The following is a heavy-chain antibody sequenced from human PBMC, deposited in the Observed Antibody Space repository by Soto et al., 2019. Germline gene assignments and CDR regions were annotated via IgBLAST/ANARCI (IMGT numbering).Heavy chain of an antibody. J-gene: IGHJ4*02. CDR2: IYWNDDK. Sequence: QITLKESGPTLVKPTQTLTLTCTFSGFSLNTSGVGVGWIRQPPGKALEWHALIYWNDDKRYSPSLKSRLTITKDTSKNQVVLTMTNMDPVDTATYYCAHRLGITMVRGVFYGWPAHDYFDYWGQGTLVTVSS. CDR3: AHRLGITMVRGVFYGWPAHDYFDY. V-gene: IGHV2-5*01. CDR1: GFSLNTSGVG. D-gene: IGHD3-10*01.